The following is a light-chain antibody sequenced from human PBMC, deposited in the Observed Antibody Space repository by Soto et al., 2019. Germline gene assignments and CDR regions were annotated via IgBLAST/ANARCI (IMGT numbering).Light chain of an antibody. CDR3: QQYGSSLMYT. Sequence: EIVLTQSPGTLSLSPGERATLSCRASQSGSSSYLAWYQQKPGQPPRLLIYGASSRATGIPDRFSGSGSGTEFTLTISRLEPEDFAVYYCQQYGSSLMYTFGQGTKLEIK. J-gene: IGKJ2*01. V-gene: IGKV3-20*01. CDR1: QSGSSSY. CDR2: GAS.